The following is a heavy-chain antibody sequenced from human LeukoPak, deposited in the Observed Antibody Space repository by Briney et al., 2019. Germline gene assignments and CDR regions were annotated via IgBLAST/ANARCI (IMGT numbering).Heavy chain of an antibody. D-gene: IGHD3-3*01. CDR2: IRQDGDEK. CDR3: AKDYYDFWSAQNAFDI. V-gene: IGHV3-7*01. CDR1: GFTFSSYW. J-gene: IGHJ3*02. Sequence: GGSLRLSCVASGFTFSSYWMSWVRQAPGKGLEWVANIRQDGDEKYYVDSVKGRFTISRDNSKNTLYLQMNSLRAEDTAVYYCAKDYYDFWSAQNAFDIWGQGTMVTVSS.